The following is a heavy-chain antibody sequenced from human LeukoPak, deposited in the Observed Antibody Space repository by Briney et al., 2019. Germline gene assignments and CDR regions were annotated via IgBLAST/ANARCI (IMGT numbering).Heavy chain of an antibody. CDR1: GFRVGYYY. CDR2: LSSGDNT. D-gene: IGHD2-2*01. V-gene: IGHV3-53*01. J-gene: IGHJ3*01. CDR3: ARRYCSTCPTGHAFDL. Sequence: PGGSLRLSCAASGFRVGYYYMSWVRQAPGRGLEWVSALSSGDNTHYADSVNGRFTISRDNSKNTLYLQLNSLRAEDTAVYYCARRYCSTCPTGHAFDLWGQGTMVTVSS.